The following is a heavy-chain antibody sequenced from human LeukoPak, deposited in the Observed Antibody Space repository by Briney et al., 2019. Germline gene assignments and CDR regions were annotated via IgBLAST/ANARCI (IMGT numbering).Heavy chain of an antibody. CDR1: GGSISSYY. D-gene: IGHD3-10*01. CDR3: ARADIFYGSGIFFDS. V-gene: IGHV4-59*01. Sequence: SETLSLTCTVSGGSISSYYWSWIRQPPGKGLEGIGYIYYSGSTNYNPSLKSRVTISVDTSKNQFSLKLSSVTAADTAVYYCARADIFYGSGIFFDSWGQGTLVTVSS. J-gene: IGHJ4*02. CDR2: IYYSGST.